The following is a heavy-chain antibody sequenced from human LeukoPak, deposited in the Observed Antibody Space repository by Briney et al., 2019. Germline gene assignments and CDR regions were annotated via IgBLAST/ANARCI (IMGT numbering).Heavy chain of an antibody. D-gene: IGHD3-22*01. V-gene: IGHV3-48*02. CDR1: GFTFSSYS. CDR2: ISSSSSTI. Sequence: GGSLRLSCAASGFTFSSYSMNWVRQAPGKGLEWVSYISSSSSTIYYADSVKGRFTISRDNAKNSLYLQMNSLRDGDTAVYYCARDMLVSPLDYWGQGTLVTVSS. CDR3: ARDMLVSPLDY. J-gene: IGHJ4*02.